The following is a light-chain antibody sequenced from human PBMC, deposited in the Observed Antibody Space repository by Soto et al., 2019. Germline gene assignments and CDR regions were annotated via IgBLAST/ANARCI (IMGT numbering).Light chain of an antibody. J-gene: IGKJ5*01. CDR1: QSVSSN. V-gene: IGKV3-15*01. CDR2: GAS. Sequence: EIVMTQSPATLSVSPGERATLSCRASQSVSSNLAWYQQKPGQAPRLLIYGASTRATGIPARFSGSGSGTEFTLTITSLQPEDFATYYCQQSYTTPSITFGQGTRLEI. CDR3: QQSYTTPSIT.